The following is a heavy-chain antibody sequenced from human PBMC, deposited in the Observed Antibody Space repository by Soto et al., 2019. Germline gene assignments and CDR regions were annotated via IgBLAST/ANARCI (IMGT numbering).Heavy chain of an antibody. D-gene: IGHD2-8*02. CDR1: GGSISSGNYY. Sequence: SETLSLTCTVSGGSISSGNYYWSWIRQPPGKGLEWIGFISYSGTTHYSASLRSRVSISVDTSKNQFSLKLTSVTAADTAVYYCARDKITGLFDYWGQGTLVTVS. J-gene: IGHJ4*02. CDR3: ARDKITGLFDY. V-gene: IGHV4-30-4*01. CDR2: ISYSGTT.